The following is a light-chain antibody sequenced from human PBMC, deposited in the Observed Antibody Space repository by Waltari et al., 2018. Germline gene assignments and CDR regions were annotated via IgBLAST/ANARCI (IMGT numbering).Light chain of an antibody. CDR1: SSNIGAGYN. CDR3: QSYDNSLGGSYV. Sequence: QSVLTQPPSVSGAPGQRVTISCTGTSSNIGAGYNVHWYQQLPGAAPQLLIFANTNRPSGVPDRFSGSKSDTSASLAITGLQAEDEADYYCQSYDNSLGGSYVFGSGTKVTVL. J-gene: IGLJ1*01. V-gene: IGLV1-40*01. CDR2: ANT.